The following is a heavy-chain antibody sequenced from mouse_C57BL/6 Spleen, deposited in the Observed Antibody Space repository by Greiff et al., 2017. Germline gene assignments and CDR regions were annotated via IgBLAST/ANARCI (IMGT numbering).Heavy chain of an antibody. CDR2: IDPSDSET. CDR3: ARRGSSGNYFDY. J-gene: IGHJ2*01. Sequence: QVQLKQPGAELVRPGSSVKLSCKASGYTFTSYWMHWVKQRPIQGLEWIGNIDPSDSETHYNQKFKDKATLTVDKSSSTAYMQLSSLTSEDSAVYYCARRGSSGNYFDYWGQGTTLTVSS. V-gene: IGHV1-52*01. D-gene: IGHD3-2*02. CDR1: GYTFTSYW.